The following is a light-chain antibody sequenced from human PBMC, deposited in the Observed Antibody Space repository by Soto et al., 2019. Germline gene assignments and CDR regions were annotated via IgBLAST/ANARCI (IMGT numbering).Light chain of an antibody. J-gene: IGKJ4*01. Sequence: IVLSQSPRYLPITPGGPAYISCRSSQSLLHSNGYNYLDWYLHKPGQSPQLLIYLGSIRASGVPDRFSGSGSCTEFPLNIRRLEPEDFSVYYLQPDGSSPSDTFGGGP. CDR2: LGS. CDR3: QPDGSSPSDT. CDR1: QSLLHSNGYNY. V-gene: IGKV2-28*01.